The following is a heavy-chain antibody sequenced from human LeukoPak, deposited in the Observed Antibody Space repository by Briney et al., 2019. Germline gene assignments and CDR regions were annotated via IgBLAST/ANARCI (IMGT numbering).Heavy chain of an antibody. V-gene: IGHV4-30-4*01. CDR3: ARGLYYYDSSGYYFDAFDI. D-gene: IGHD3-22*01. Sequence: SETLSLTCTVSGASISSGDYYWSWIRQPPGKGLGWIGYIYYSGSTYYNPSLKSRVTISVDTSKNQFSLKLSSVTAADTAVYYCARGLYYYDSSGYYFDAFDIWGQGTMVTVSS. CDR2: IYYSGST. CDR1: GASISSGDYY. J-gene: IGHJ3*02.